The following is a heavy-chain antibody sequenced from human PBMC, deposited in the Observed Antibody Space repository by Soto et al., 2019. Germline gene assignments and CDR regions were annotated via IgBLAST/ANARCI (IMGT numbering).Heavy chain of an antibody. J-gene: IGHJ5*02. CDR1: GGSISSGGYY. V-gene: IGHV4-31*03. D-gene: IGHD6-13*01. Sequence: SETLSLTCTVSGGSISSGGYYWTWIRQHPGKGLEWIGYNYYSGITYYNPSLTSRVAMSVDKSKNQFSLKLISVTAADTAVYYCARTEVPESSSWHPCDPWGQGTLVTVSS. CDR3: ARTEVPESSSWHPCDP. CDR2: NYYSGIT.